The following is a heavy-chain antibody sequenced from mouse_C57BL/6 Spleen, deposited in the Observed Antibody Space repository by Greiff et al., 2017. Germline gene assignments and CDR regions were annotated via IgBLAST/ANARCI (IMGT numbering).Heavy chain of an antibody. CDR2: INPNNGGT. CDR1: GYTFTDYN. Sequence: LVKPGASVKIPCTASGYTFTDYNMDWVKQSHGKSLEWIGDINPNNGGTIYNQKFKGKATLTVDKSSSTAYMELRSLTSEDTAVYYCARENIGYYGSSYAMDYWGQGTSVTVSS. CDR3: ARENIGYYGSSYAMDY. V-gene: IGHV1-18*01. D-gene: IGHD1-1*01. J-gene: IGHJ4*01.